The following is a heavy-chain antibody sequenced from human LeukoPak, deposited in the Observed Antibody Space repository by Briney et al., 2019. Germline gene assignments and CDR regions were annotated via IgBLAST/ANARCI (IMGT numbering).Heavy chain of an antibody. Sequence: SETLSLTCAVYGGSFSGYYGSWFRQPPGKGLEWIGEINHSGSTNYNPSLKSRVTISVDTSKNQFSLKLSSVTAADTAVYYCARGRPDYYDSSGADFDYWGQGTLVTVSS. D-gene: IGHD3-22*01. CDR3: ARGRPDYYDSSGADFDY. CDR1: GGSFSGYY. CDR2: INHSGST. J-gene: IGHJ4*02. V-gene: IGHV4-34*01.